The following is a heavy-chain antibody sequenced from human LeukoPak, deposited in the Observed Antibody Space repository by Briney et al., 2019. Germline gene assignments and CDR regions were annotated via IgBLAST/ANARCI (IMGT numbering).Heavy chain of an antibody. CDR1: GFTFSIYG. J-gene: IGHJ4*02. D-gene: IGHD3-10*02. V-gene: IGHV3-23*01. Sequence: GGSLRLSCAASGFTFSIYGMSWVRQAPGKGLEWVSAISGNGGRTYPADSVKGRFTISRDNSKNTLYLQMNSLRAEDTAVYYCAKPDVFFDYWGQGTLVTVSS. CDR2: ISGNGGRT. CDR3: AKPDVFFDY.